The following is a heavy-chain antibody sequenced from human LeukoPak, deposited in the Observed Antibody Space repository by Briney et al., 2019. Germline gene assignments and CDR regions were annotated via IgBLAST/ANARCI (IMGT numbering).Heavy chain of an antibody. V-gene: IGHV4-31*03. CDR2: IYYSGST. Sequence: SETLSLTCTVSGGSISSGGYYWSWIRQHPGKGLEWIGYIYYSGSTYYNPSLKSRVTISVDTSKNQFSLKLSSVTAADTAVYYCARAHCSGGSCYWFDPWGQGTLVTVSS. D-gene: IGHD2-15*01. CDR1: GGSISSGGYY. CDR3: ARAHCSGGSCYWFDP. J-gene: IGHJ5*02.